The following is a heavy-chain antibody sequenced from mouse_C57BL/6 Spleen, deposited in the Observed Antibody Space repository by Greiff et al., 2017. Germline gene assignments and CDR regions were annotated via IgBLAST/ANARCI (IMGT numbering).Heavy chain of an antibody. J-gene: IGHJ4*01. CDR2: ISYSGST. V-gene: IGHV3-1*01. CDR1: GYSITSGYD. CDR3: AREGGRYAMDY. D-gene: IGHD3-3*01. Sequence: DVKLQESGPGMVKPSQSLSLTCTVTGYSITSGYDWHWIRHFPGNKLEWMGYISYSGSTNYNPSLKSRISITHDTSNNHFFLKLNSVTTEDTATYYCAREGGRYAMDYWGQGTSVTVSS.